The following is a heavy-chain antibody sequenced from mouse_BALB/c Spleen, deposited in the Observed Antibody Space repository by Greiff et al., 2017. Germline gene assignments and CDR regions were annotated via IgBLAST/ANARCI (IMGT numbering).Heavy chain of an antibody. CDR1: GYTFTSYW. CDR2: INPSNGRT. J-gene: IGHJ4*01. CDR3: AGGGDY. Sequence: QVQLQQSGAELVKPGASVKLSCKASGYTFTSYWMHWVKQRPGQGLEWIGEINPSNGRTNYNEKFKSKATLTVDKSSSTAYMQLSSLTSEDSAVYYWAGGGDYWGQGTSVTVSS. V-gene: IGHV1S81*02.